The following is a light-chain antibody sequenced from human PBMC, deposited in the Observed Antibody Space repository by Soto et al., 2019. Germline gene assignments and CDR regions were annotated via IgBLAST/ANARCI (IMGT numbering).Light chain of an antibody. Sequence: EIVMTQSPATLSVSPGERATLSCRASQSVSSNLAWYQQKPGQAPRLLIYGASTRATGIPARFSGSVSGTEFTLTISSLQYEDFAVYYCQQYNNWPPMYTFGQGTKLEIK. J-gene: IGKJ2*01. CDR3: QQYNNWPPMYT. V-gene: IGKV3-15*01. CDR2: GAS. CDR1: QSVSSN.